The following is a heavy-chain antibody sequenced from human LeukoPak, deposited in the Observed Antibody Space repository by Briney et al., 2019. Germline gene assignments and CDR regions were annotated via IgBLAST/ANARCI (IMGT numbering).Heavy chain of an antibody. CDR3: ARAIYYYDSSGYSDAFDI. Sequence: GGSLRLSCAASGFTFDDYAMHWVRQAPGKGLEWVSGISWNSGSIGYADSVKGRFTISRENAKNSLYLQMNSLRAGDTAVYYCARAIYYYDSSGYSDAFDIWGQGTMVTVSS. CDR2: ISWNSGSI. V-gene: IGHV3-9*01. CDR1: GFTFDDYA. J-gene: IGHJ3*02. D-gene: IGHD3-22*01.